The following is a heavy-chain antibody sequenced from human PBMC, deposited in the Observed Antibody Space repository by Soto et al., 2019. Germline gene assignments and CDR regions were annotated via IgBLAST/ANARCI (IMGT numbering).Heavy chain of an antibody. Sequence: EVQLVESGGGLVQPGGSLRLSCAASGFTFSNYWMVWVRQTPGKGPVWVPRINNDGDTTNYADSVRGRFAISRDNPQNTMYLVINSLRAEDTAVYYCARVGNWAGAYYYMDVWGKGTTVTVSS. CDR2: INNDGDTT. CDR3: ARVGNWAGAYYYMDV. V-gene: IGHV3-74*01. D-gene: IGHD7-27*01. J-gene: IGHJ6*03. CDR1: GFTFSNYW.